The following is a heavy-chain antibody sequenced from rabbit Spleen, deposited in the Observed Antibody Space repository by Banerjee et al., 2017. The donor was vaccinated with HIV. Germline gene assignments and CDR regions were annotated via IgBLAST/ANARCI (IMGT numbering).Heavy chain of an antibody. Sequence: HLKESGGGPVQPGGSLKLSCTASGFTLSSYYMNWVRQAPGKGLEWIGYIDPVFGITYYANWVSGRFSISRENAQNTVFLQMTSLTAADTATYFCARDGAGGTYFALWGQGTLVTVS. D-gene: IGHD8-1*01. CDR1: GFTLSSYY. CDR3: ARDGAGGTYFAL. V-gene: IGHV1S7*01. CDR2: IDPVFGIT. J-gene: IGHJ4*01.